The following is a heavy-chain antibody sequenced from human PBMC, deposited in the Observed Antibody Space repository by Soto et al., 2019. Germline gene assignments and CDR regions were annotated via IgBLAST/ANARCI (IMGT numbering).Heavy chain of an antibody. CDR2: IKSKTDGGTT. J-gene: IGHJ6*02. Sequence: PGGSLRLSCAASGFTFSNAWMSWVRQAPGKGLEWVGRIKSKTDGGTTDYAAPVKGRFTISRDDSKNTLYLQMNSLKTEDTAVYYCTNEPHSGYDYPAYYYGMDVWGQGTTVTVSS. CDR1: GFTFSNAW. V-gene: IGHV3-15*01. CDR3: TNEPHSGYDYPAYYYGMDV. D-gene: IGHD5-12*01.